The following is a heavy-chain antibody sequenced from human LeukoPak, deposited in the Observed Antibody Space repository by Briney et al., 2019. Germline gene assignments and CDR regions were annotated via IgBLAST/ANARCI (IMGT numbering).Heavy chain of an antibody. D-gene: IGHD2-2*01. J-gene: IGHJ4*02. CDR1: GFSFSSYA. Sequence: GGSLRLSCAASGFSFSSYALSWGRQPPGKGLEWVSAISGSGGSTYYADSVKGRLTISRDNSKHTLYLQMNSLRAEDTAVYYCAKDPHAKVVPAAIVYWGQGTLVTVSS. V-gene: IGHV3-23*01. CDR3: AKDPHAKVVPAAIVY. CDR2: ISGSGGST.